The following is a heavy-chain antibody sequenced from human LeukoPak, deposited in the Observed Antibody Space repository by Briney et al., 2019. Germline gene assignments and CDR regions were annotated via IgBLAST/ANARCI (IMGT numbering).Heavy chain of an antibody. D-gene: IGHD5-12*01. CDR2: INSDGTST. V-gene: IGHV3-74*01. CDR1: GFTFSSSW. CDR3: ARNYYYRFDY. J-gene: IGHJ4*02. Sequence: PGGSLRLSCAASGFTFSSSWMHWVRQAPGKGLMWVSRINSDGTSTTYADSVKGRFTISRDNAKNTLFLQMNSLRAEDTAVYYCARNYYYRFDYWGQGTLVTVSS.